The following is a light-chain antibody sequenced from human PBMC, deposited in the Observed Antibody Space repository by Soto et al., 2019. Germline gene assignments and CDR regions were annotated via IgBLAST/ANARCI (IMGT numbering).Light chain of an antibody. CDR1: QSVSSSY. J-gene: IGKJ1*01. Sequence: EIVLTQSPGTLSLSPGERATLSCRARQSVSSSYLAWYQQKPGQAPRLLIYGASSRATGIPDRFSGSGSGTDFTLTISRLQSEDFAVYYCQQYINLWTFGQGTKVDIK. CDR2: GAS. CDR3: QQYINLWT. V-gene: IGKV3-20*01.